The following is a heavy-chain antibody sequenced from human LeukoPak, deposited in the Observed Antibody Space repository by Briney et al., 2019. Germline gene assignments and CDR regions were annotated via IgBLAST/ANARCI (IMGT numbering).Heavy chain of an antibody. J-gene: IGHJ5*02. CDR2: ISGSGAGT. V-gene: IGHV3-23*01. Sequence: QSGGSLRLSCAASGFTFSSYAMSWVRQAPGKGLEWVSAISGSGAGTYYADSVKGRFTISRDNSKNTLYLEMNSLRAEDTAVYFCTKGRRQLRPFDPWGQGTLVTVSS. CDR3: TKGRRQLRPFDP. D-gene: IGHD1-26*01. CDR1: GFTFSSYA.